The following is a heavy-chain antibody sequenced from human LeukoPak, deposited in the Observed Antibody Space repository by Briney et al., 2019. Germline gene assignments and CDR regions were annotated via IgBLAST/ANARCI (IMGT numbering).Heavy chain of an antibody. V-gene: IGHV7-4-1*02. Sequence: GASVKVSCKASGYTFTSYAMNWVRQAPGQGLEWMGRINTNTGNPTYAQGFTGRFVFSLDTSVSTAYLQISSLKAEDTAVYYCARVLAGSNLYYDYAWGSYAYFDYWGQGTLVTVSS. CDR2: INTNTGNP. D-gene: IGHD3-16*01. CDR3: ARVLAGSNLYYDYAWGSYAYFDY. CDR1: GYTFTSYA. J-gene: IGHJ4*02.